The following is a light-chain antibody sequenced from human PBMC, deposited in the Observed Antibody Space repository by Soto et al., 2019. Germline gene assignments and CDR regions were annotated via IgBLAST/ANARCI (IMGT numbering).Light chain of an antibody. Sequence: EIVLTQSPGTLCLSPGEGPTLSCRASQTVGRNYLAWYQQKPGQAPRLLIYAASSRASGVPDRFSGSGSGTDFTLTITRLEPEDFAVFYCQQYAVSPITFGQGTRLEI. CDR2: AAS. J-gene: IGKJ5*01. V-gene: IGKV3-20*01. CDR1: QTVGRNY. CDR3: QQYAVSPIT.